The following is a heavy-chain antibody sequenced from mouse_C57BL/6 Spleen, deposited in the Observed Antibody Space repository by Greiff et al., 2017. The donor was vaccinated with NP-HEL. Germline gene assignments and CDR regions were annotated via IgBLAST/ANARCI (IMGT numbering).Heavy chain of an antibody. D-gene: IGHD1-1*01. J-gene: IGHJ2*01. CDR3: ASIYYYGSSYFDY. CDR2: ISSGGSYT. CDR1: GFTFSSYG. V-gene: IGHV5-6*02. Sequence: DVMLVESGGDLVKPGGSLKLSCAASGFTFSSYGMSWVRQTPDKRLEWVATISSGGSYTYYPDSVKGRFTISRDNAKNALYLQMSSLKSEDTAMYYCASIYYYGSSYFDYWGQGTTLTVSS.